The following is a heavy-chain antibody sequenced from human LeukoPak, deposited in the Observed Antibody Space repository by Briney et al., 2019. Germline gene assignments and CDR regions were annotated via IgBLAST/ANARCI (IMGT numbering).Heavy chain of an antibody. CDR1: GGSFSGYY. Sequence: SETLSLTCAVYGGSFSGYYWSWIRQPPGKGLEWIGEINHSGSTNYNPSLKSRVTISVDTSKNQFSLKLSSVTAADTAVYYCARVWYDSSGYYHPFDYWGQGTLVTVSS. J-gene: IGHJ4*02. CDR2: INHSGST. V-gene: IGHV4-34*01. CDR3: ARVWYDSSGYYHPFDY. D-gene: IGHD3-22*01.